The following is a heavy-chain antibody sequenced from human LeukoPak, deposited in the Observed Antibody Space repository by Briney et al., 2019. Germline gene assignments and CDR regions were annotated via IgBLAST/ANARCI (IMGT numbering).Heavy chain of an antibody. CDR1: GGTFSSYA. CDR3: AREPPRARTGYYSYYYYYMDV. V-gene: IGHV1-69*05. D-gene: IGHD3/OR15-3a*01. J-gene: IGHJ6*03. Sequence: SVKVSCKASGGTFSSYAISWVRQAPGQGLEWMGGIIPIFGTANYAQKFQGRVTITTDESTSTAYMELSSLRSDDTAVYYCAREPPRARTGYYSYYYYYMDVWGKGTTVTVSS. CDR2: IIPIFGTA.